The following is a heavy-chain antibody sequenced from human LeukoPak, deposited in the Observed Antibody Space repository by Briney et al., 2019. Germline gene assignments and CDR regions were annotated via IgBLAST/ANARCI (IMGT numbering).Heavy chain of an antibody. CDR3: ARESGGSTLFDY. D-gene: IGHD1-26*01. Sequence: GASVKVSYKASVYTFTGYFIHWVRQAPGQGLEWMGWINPNSGDTSYAQKFQGRVTMTRDTSISTAYMELSRLKSDDTAVYYCARESGGSTLFDYWGQGTLVTVSS. V-gene: IGHV1-2*02. CDR2: INPNSGDT. J-gene: IGHJ4*02. CDR1: VYTFTGYF.